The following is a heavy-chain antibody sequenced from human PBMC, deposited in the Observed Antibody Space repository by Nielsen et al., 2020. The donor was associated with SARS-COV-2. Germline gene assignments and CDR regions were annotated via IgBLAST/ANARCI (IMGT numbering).Heavy chain of an antibody. D-gene: IGHD3-3*01. V-gene: IGHV1-24*01. CDR2: FDPGDAET. J-gene: IGHJ4*02. CDR3: ATSLVAAIFGVLDY. Sequence: ASVKVSCKVSGYTLSELSIHWERQAPEKGLEGMGGFDPGDAETVYAQKFQGRITMTEDTSADTAYMDLSSLRTEDTAVYYCATSLVAAIFGVLDYWGPGTLVTVSS. CDR1: GYTLSELS.